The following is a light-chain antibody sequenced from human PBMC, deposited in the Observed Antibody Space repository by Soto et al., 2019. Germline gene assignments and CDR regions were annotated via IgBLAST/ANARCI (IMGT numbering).Light chain of an antibody. CDR1: QSISSW. V-gene: IGKV1-5*03. Sequence: DIQMTQSPSTLSASVGDRVTITCRASQSISSWLAWYQQKPGKAPKLLIYKASSLESGVPSGFSGSGSGTEFTLTISSLQPDDFATYYCQQYNGYPWTFGQGTKVEIK. CDR2: KAS. CDR3: QQYNGYPWT. J-gene: IGKJ1*01.